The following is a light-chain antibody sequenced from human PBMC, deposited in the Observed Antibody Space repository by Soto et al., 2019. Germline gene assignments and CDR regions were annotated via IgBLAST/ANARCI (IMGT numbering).Light chain of an antibody. Sequence: TQSPSSLSASVGDRDTITCRASQGISSYLAWYQQKPGQAPRLLIYGASSRATGIPDRFSGSGSGTDLTLTISRLEPEDFAVYDGQQYGSSPTTFGQGTKVDIK. V-gene: IGKV3-20*01. CDR1: QGISSY. J-gene: IGKJ1*01. CDR2: GAS. CDR3: QQYGSSPTT.